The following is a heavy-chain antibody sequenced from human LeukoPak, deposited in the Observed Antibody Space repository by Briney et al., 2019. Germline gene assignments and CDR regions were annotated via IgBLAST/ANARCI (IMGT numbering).Heavy chain of an antibody. J-gene: IGHJ4*02. Sequence: SETLSLTCTVAGGSISSDYWSWIRQPPGRGLEWIGYIFTDGSPHSNPPLKSRVPISHDPSNNQFALKLTSVTAPDPAVHYCTTSYHDYTTSYSYYFHLWGQGALLTVSS. D-gene: IGHD4-11*01. CDR3: TTSYHDYTTSYSYYFHL. CDR1: GGSISSDY. CDR2: IFTDGSP. V-gene: IGHV4-4*09.